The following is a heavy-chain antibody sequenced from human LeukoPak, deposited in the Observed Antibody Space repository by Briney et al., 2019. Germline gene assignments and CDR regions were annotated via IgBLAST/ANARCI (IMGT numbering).Heavy chain of an antibody. CDR3: ARVSEAVAGRCDAFDI. CDR1: GFTFGSNE. J-gene: IGHJ3*02. CDR2: ISSSGSTI. V-gene: IGHV3-48*03. D-gene: IGHD6-19*01. Sequence: GGSLRLSCAASGFTFGSNEMNWVRQAPGKGLEWVSYISSSGSTIYYADSVKGRFTISRDNAKNSLYLQMNSLRAEDTAVYYCARVSEAVAGRCDAFDIWGQGTMVTVSS.